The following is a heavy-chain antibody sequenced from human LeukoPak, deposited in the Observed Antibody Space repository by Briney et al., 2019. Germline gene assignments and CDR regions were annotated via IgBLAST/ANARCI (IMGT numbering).Heavy chain of an antibody. CDR2: IIPIFGTA. J-gene: IGHJ4*02. D-gene: IGHD3-3*01. Sequence: SVKVSCKASGYTFTTYGISWVRQAPGQGLEWMGGIIPIFGTANYAQKFQGRVTITTDESTSTAYMELSSLRSEDTAVYYCARSLRFLPDGYLYYFDYWGQGTLVTVSS. V-gene: IGHV1-69*05. CDR1: GYTFTTYG. CDR3: ARSLRFLPDGYLYYFDY.